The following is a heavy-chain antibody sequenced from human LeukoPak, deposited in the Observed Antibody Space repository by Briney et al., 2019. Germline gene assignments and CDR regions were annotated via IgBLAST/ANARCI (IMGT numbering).Heavy chain of an antibody. D-gene: IGHD3-22*01. CDR1: GGSFSGYY. V-gene: IGHV4-34*01. CDR3: ARADPDYYDSSGYLSY. Sequence: SETLSLTCTVYGGSFSGYYWSWIRQPPGKGLEWIGEINHSGSTNYNPSLKSRVTISVDTSKNQFSLKLSSVTAADTAVYYCARADPDYYDSSGYLSYWGQGTLVTVSS. J-gene: IGHJ4*02. CDR2: INHSGST.